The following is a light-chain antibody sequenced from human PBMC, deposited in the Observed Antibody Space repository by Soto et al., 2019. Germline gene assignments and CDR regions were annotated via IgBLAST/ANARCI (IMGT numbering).Light chain of an antibody. CDR3: CSFAGSTPFV. V-gene: IGLV2-23*01. J-gene: IGLJ1*01. Sequence: QSALTQPASVSGSAGQSITISCTGTSSDVGGYNLVSWYQQHPGKAPKVIIYEGRKRPSGVSNRFSGSKSGNTASLTISGLQAEDEADYYCCSFAGSTPFVFGTGTKVTVL. CDR1: SSDVGGYNL. CDR2: EGR.